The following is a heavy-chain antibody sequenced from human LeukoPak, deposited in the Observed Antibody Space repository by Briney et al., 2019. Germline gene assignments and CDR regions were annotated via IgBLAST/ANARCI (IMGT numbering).Heavy chain of an antibody. Sequence: GGSLRLSCAASGFTFSSYGMHWVRQAPGKGLEWVSFIRYDGSDKYYADSVKGRFTTSRDNSKNTLYLQMNSLRVDDTAVYYCATSSAPGTTFDYWGQGTLVTVSS. CDR2: IRYDGSDK. J-gene: IGHJ4*02. CDR3: ATSSAPGTTFDY. D-gene: IGHD1-14*01. V-gene: IGHV3-30*02. CDR1: GFTFSSYG.